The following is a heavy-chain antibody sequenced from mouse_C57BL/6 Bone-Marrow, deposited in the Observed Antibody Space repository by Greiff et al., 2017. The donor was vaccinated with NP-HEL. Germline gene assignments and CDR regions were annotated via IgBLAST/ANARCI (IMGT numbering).Heavy chain of an antibody. CDR2: INPGSGGT. J-gene: IGHJ1*03. CDR1: GYAFTNYL. CDR3: ARERAYYSNYVHFDV. V-gene: IGHV1-54*01. D-gene: IGHD2-5*01. Sequence: QVQLQQSGAELVRPGTSVKVSCKASGYAFTNYLLEWVKQRPGQGLEWIGVINPGSGGTNYNEKFKGKATLTADKSSSTAYMQLSSLTSEDSAVYFCARERAYYSNYVHFDVWGTGTTVTVSS.